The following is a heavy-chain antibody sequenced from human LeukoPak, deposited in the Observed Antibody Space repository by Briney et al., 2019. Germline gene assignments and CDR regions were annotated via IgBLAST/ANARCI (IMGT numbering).Heavy chain of an antibody. CDR3: ARGGLTTVTTEPFDY. D-gene: IGHD4-11*01. CDR1: GYSISSGFY. Sequence: PSETLSLTCTVSGYSISSGFYWGWIRQPPEKGLEWIGSIYHSGSTYYNPSLKSRVTISVDTSKNQFSLRLSSVTAADTAVYYCARGGLTTVTTEPFDYWGQGTLVTVSS. J-gene: IGHJ4*02. V-gene: IGHV4-38-2*02. CDR2: IYHSGST.